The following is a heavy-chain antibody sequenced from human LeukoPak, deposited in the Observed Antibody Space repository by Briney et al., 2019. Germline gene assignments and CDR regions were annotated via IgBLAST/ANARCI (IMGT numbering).Heavy chain of an antibody. J-gene: IGHJ4*02. V-gene: IGHV3-48*03. CDR1: GITFSSYE. CDR3: ARGFRDTAMFLDY. CDR2: ISGSGSTI. D-gene: IGHD5-18*01. Sequence: VGSLRLSCAASGITFSSYEMNWVRQAPGKGLEWLSCISGSGSTIYYADSVKGRFTISRDNAKKSLYLQLNSLRAEDTAVYYCARGFRDTAMFLDYWGQGTLVTVSS.